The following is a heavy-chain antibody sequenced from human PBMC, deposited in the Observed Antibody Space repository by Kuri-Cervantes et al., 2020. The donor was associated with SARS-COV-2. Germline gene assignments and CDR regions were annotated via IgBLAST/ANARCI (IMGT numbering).Heavy chain of an antibody. Sequence: GGSLRLSCAASGFTFSGYSMNWIRQAPGKGLEWVASIDSSSYYIYHADSVKGRLTISRDNAKTSLYLQMNSLKLEDTAVYYCAREEGGELGEAFDYWGQGALFTVSS. V-gene: IGHV3-21*01. CDR1: GFTFSGYS. J-gene: IGHJ4*02. CDR3: AREEGGELGEAFDY. CDR2: IDSSSYYI. D-gene: IGHD7-27*01.